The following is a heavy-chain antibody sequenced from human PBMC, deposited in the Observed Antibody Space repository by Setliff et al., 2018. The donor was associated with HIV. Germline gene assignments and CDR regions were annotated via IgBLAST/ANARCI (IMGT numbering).Heavy chain of an antibody. CDR3: ARGGYGWGDLGPVLDY. Sequence: EASVKVSCKASGYNFGFYGITWVRQAPGQGLEWMGWISAFNGNTNYAQKLQGRFTMTTDTSTSTAYMELRSLRSDDTAVYYCARGGYGWGDLGPVLDYWGQGTLVTVSS. D-gene: IGHD5-12*01. CDR1: GYNFGFYG. V-gene: IGHV1-18*01. CDR2: ISAFNGNT. J-gene: IGHJ4*01.